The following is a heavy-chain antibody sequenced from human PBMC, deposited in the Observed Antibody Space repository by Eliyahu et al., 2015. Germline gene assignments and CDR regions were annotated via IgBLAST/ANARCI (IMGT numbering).Heavy chain of an antibody. V-gene: IGHV1-69*01. Sequence: EVKKPGSSVKVSCKASGGTFSSYAISWVRQAPGQGLEWMGGIIPIFGTANYAQKFQGRVTITADESTSTAYMELSSLRSEDTAVYYCARVHYDSSGYYYGYYYYGMDVWGQGTTVTVSS. CDR1: GGTFSSYA. J-gene: IGHJ6*02. CDR2: IIPIFGTA. CDR3: ARVHYDSSGYYYGYYYYGMDV. D-gene: IGHD3-22*01.